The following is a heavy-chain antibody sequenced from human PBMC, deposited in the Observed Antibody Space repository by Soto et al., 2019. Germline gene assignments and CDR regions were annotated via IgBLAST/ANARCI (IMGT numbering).Heavy chain of an antibody. J-gene: IGHJ4*01. CDR1: GFTFSSYG. Sequence: GGSLRLSCAASGFTFSSYGMHWVRQAPGKGLEWVAVISYDGSNKYYADSVKGRFTISRDNSKNTLYLQMNSLRAEDTAVYYCAKDGGRWYSYGKHWGQGTLVTVSS. D-gene: IGHD5-18*01. V-gene: IGHV3-30*18. CDR3: AKDGGRWYSYGKH. CDR2: ISYDGSNK.